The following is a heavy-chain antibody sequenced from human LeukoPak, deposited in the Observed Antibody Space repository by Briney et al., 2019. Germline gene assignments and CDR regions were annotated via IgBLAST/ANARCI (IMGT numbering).Heavy chain of an antibody. Sequence: GGSLRLSCAASGFTFSSYWMSWVRQAPGKGLEWAANIKQDGSEKYYVDSVKGRFTISRDNAKNSLYLQMNSLRAEDTAVYYCARVLYPYYFDYWGQGTLVTVSS. D-gene: IGHD2-2*01. CDR2: IKQDGSEK. J-gene: IGHJ4*02. V-gene: IGHV3-7*01. CDR1: GFTFSSYW. CDR3: ARVLYPYYFDY.